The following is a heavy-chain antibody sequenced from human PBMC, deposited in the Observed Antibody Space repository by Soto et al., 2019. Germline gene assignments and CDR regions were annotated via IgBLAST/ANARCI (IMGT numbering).Heavy chain of an antibody. J-gene: IGHJ4*02. Sequence: EVQLVESGGGLVQPGGSLRLSCAASGFTFSSYWMSWVRQAPGKGLEGVAGIKENGSEKDYVDSVKGRFTISRDNAKNSLYLQMNSLRAEDTAMYYCARSLGYASYWGQGTLVTVSS. CDR3: ARSLGYASY. CDR1: GFTFSSYW. V-gene: IGHV3-7*01. CDR2: IKENGSEK. D-gene: IGHD2-15*01.